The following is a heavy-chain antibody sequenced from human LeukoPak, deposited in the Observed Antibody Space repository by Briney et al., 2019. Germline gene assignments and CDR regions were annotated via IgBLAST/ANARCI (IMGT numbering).Heavy chain of an antibody. CDR1: EFTFSRYT. CDR3: AELGITMIGGV. Sequence: PGGSLRLSCAASEFTFSRYTMNWVRQAPGKGLEWVSFISSSSRYIYYADSVKGRFTISRDNAKNSLYLQMNSLRAEDTAVYYCAELGITMIGGVWGKGTTVTISS. J-gene: IGHJ6*04. D-gene: IGHD3-10*02. CDR2: ISSSSRYI. V-gene: IGHV3-21*01.